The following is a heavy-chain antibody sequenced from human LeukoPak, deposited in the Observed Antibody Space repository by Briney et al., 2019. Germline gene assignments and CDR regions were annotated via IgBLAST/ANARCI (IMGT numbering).Heavy chain of an antibody. CDR3: ARVSPYGSGSPIDY. V-gene: IGHV1-69*04. J-gene: IGHJ4*02. Sequence: SVKVSCKASGGTFSSYAISWVRQAPGQGLEWMGRIIPILGIANYAQKFQGRVTITADKSTSTAYMELSSLRSEDTAVYYCARVSPYGSGSPIDYWGQGTLVTVSS. CDR1: GGTFSSYA. CDR2: IIPILGIA. D-gene: IGHD3-10*01.